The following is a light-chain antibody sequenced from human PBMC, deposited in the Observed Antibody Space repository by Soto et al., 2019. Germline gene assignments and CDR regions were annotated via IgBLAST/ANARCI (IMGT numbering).Light chain of an antibody. CDR1: NSDVGAYPY. CDR3: SSYATSGTNVI. CDR2: EVA. J-gene: IGLJ2*01. V-gene: IGLV2-14*03. Sequence: QSVLTQPASVSGSPGQSITISCTGTNSDVGAYPYVSWYQQHPGNAPKLLIYEVADRPSGVSDRFSGSKSGNTASLTISALQAEDEAVYYCSSYATSGTNVIFGGGTKLTVL.